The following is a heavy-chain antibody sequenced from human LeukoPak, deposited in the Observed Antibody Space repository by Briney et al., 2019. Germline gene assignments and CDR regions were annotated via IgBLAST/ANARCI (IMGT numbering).Heavy chain of an antibody. CDR3: TRGSGIVVAGWDWFDP. V-gene: IGHV1-8*03. CDR2: MNPNSGNT. Sequence: ASVKVSCKASGYSFTTYDINWVRQATGQGLEWMGWMNPNSGNTGYAQKFQGRVTITRNTSISTAYLELSSLRSEDTAVYYCTRGSGIVVAGWDWFDPWGQGTLVTVSS. CDR1: GYSFTTYD. J-gene: IGHJ5*02. D-gene: IGHD6-19*01.